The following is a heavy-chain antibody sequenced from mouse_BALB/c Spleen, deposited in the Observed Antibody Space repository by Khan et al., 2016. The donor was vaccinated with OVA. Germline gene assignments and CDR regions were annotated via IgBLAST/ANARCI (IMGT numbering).Heavy chain of an antibody. CDR1: GYTFTDYA. CDR3: ARGGKFAY. Sequence: QVQLQQSGAELVRPGVSVKISCKGSGYTFTDYAMHWVKPSHAKSPERIGVISTYYGDVDYRQKLKGKATMTVDRSSSTAYMELARLTSEDCAIYYCARGGKFAYWGQGTLVTVSA. CDR2: ISTYYGDV. V-gene: IGHV1S137*01. D-gene: IGHD1-1*02. J-gene: IGHJ3*01.